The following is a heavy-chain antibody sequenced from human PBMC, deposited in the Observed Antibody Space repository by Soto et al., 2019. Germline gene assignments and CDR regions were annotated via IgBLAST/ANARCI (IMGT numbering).Heavy chain of an antibody. CDR1: GFTFSSYW. Sequence: DVQLVESGGGLVRTGGSLRLSCADSGFTFSSYWMHWVRQVPGKGLVWVSRINEYGSVINYADSVKGRFTIFRDNSKNSLYLEMNRRRAEDAAVYYCTRVTGGRGAYWGQGTLVTVSS. D-gene: IGHD3-16*01. J-gene: IGHJ4*02. V-gene: IGHV3-74*01. CDR3: TRVTGGRGAY. CDR2: INEYGSVI.